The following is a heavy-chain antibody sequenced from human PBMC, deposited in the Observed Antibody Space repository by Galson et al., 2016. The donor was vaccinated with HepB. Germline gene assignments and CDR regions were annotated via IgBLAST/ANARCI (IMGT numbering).Heavy chain of an antibody. CDR2: TTGSGGGST. J-gene: IGHJ4*02. Sequence: SLRLSCAASGFTFSSYAMSWVRQAPGKGLEWVSVTTGSGGGSTYYADSVEGRFTMSRDNSKNTLYLQMNSLRAEDTAVYYCATRPQAQGEPLPSAMRCFDFWGQGTLVTVSS. CDR1: GFTFSSYA. D-gene: IGHD1-26*01. V-gene: IGHV3-23*01. CDR3: ATRPQAQGEPLPSAMRCFDF.